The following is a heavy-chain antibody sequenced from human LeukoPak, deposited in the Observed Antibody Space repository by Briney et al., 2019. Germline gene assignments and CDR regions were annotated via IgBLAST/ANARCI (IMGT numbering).Heavy chain of an antibody. J-gene: IGHJ4*02. CDR2: IRHDGNNE. D-gene: IGHD1-7*01. Sequence: PGGSLRLSCAASGFIFSSYGMHWVRQAPGKGLEWVAYIRHDGNNEDYADSVKGRFTISRDNSKNTLYLQMNSLRIEDTAVYYCARDEKLELPDYWGQGTLVTVSS. V-gene: IGHV3-30*02. CDR3: ARDEKLELPDY. CDR1: GFIFSSYG.